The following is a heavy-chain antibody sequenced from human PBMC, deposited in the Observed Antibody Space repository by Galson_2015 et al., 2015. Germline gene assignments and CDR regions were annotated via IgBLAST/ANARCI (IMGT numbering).Heavy chain of an antibody. CDR3: ARDRGGDNNAFDI. D-gene: IGHD1/OR15-1a*01. CDR2: ISGSSGFI. Sequence: SLRLSCAVSGFTFSSYSMNWVRQAPGKGLEWVSSISGSSGFISYADSVKGRFTISRDNAKNSLYLQMNSLGADDTAVYFCARDRGGDNNAFDIWGQGTMVTVSS. CDR1: GFTFSSYS. J-gene: IGHJ3*02. V-gene: IGHV3-21*01.